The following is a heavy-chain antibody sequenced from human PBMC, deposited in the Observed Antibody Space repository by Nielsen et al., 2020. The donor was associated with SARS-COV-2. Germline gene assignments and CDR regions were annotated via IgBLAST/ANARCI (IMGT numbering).Heavy chain of an antibody. D-gene: IGHD6-13*01. V-gene: IGHV3-30-3*01. Sequence: GESLKISCAASGFTFSSYAMHWVRQAPGKGLEWVAVISYDGSNKYYADSVKGRFTISRDNSKNTLYLQMNSLRAEDTAVYYCARTPAAAGSYGMDVWGQGTTVTVSS. CDR3: ARTPAAAGSYGMDV. CDR2: ISYDGSNK. J-gene: IGHJ6*02. CDR1: GFTFSSYA.